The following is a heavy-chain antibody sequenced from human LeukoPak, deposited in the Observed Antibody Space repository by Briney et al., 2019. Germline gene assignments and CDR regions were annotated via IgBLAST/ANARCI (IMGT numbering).Heavy chain of an antibody. Sequence: KASETLSLTCTVPGGSISSTTYYWAWIRQPPGKGLEWIGSIYKAGNTNYSPSLRSRVFISVDTSNNQFSLSLSSVTAADTAVYYCARMVSRYSSSSYWGQGTLVTVSS. CDR1: GGSISSTTYY. D-gene: IGHD6-13*01. J-gene: IGHJ4*02. V-gene: IGHV4-39*01. CDR2: IYKAGNT. CDR3: ARMVSRYSSSSY.